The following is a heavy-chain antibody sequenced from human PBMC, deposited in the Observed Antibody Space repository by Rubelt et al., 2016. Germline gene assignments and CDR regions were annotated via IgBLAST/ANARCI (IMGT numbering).Heavy chain of an antibody. J-gene: IGHJ6*02. CDR1: GYPFATYA. V-gene: IGHV1-3*01. D-gene: IGHD4-17*01. Sequence: QVQLVQSGAEVKRPGASVKVSCKASGYPFATYAMHWVRQAPGQRLEWMGWIDAGTGDTKYSINLQCRVTFTRDTSARTADMELSSLRSEDAAVYYCARFALPAVTTAYYYYALDVWGQGTTVTVSS. CDR2: IDAGTGDT. CDR3: ARFALPAVTTAYYYYALDV.